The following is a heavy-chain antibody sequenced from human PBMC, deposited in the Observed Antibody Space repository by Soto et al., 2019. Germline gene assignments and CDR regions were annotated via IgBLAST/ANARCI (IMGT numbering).Heavy chain of an antibody. CDR1: GFTFDDYT. Sequence: EVQLVESGGVVVQPGGSLRLSCAASGFTFDDYTMHWVRQAPGKGLEWVSLISWDGGSTYYADSVKGRFTITRDNIKNSLYLQMNSLRTEDTALYYWAIAYGPLRLPYYYYYGIDVWGQGTTVTVFS. CDR3: AIAYGPLRLPYYYYYGIDV. V-gene: IGHV3-43*01. J-gene: IGHJ6*02. D-gene: IGHD3-10*01. CDR2: ISWDGGST.